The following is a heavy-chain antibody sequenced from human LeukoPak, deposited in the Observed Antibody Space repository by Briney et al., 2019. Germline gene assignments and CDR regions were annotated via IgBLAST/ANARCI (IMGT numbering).Heavy chain of an antibody. J-gene: IGHJ4*02. CDR2: IPYDGSNK. D-gene: IGHD3-22*01. CDR1: GFTFSSYA. Sequence: PGGSLRLSCAASGFTFSSYAMHWVRQAPGKGLEWVAVIPYDGSNKYYADSVKGRFTISRDNSKNTLYLQMNSLRAEDTAVYYCARAITMIVVVPLDYWGQGTLVTVSS. CDR3: ARAITMIVVVPLDY. V-gene: IGHV3-30-3*01.